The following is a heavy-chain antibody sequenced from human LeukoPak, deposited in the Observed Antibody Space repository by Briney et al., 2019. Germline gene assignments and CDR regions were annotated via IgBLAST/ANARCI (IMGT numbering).Heavy chain of an antibody. D-gene: IGHD3-10*01. CDR3: ARHAIFSGMGSELWFDP. Sequence: SETLSLTCTVSNGAISSSSYYWGWIRQPPGKGLEWIGSIYYKGATFYKPSLRSRVTMSVDTSKNQFSLRLSSVTAADTAMYYCARHAIFSGMGSELWFDPWGQGTPVTVSS. V-gene: IGHV4-39*01. CDR2: IYYKGAT. J-gene: IGHJ5*02. CDR1: NGAISSSSYY.